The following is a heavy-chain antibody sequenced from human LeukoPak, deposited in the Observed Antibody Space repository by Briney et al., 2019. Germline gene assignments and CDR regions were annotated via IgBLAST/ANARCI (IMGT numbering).Heavy chain of an antibody. J-gene: IGHJ4*02. CDR2: ISSSSSYI. CDR3: ARAGYYYDSSGRFDY. CDR1: RFTFSSYS. Sequence: PGGSLRLSCAASRFTFSSYSMNWVRQAPGKGLEWVSSISSSSSYIYYADSVKGRFTISRDNAKNSLYLQMNSPRAEDTAVYYCARAGYYYDSSGRFDYWGQGTLVTVSS. D-gene: IGHD3-22*01. V-gene: IGHV3-21*01.